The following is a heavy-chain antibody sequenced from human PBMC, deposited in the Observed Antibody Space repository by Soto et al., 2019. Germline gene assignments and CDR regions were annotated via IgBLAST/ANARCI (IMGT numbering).Heavy chain of an antibody. Sequence: QLQLQESGPGLVKPSETLSLTCTVSGGYISTSSYYWGWIRQPPGKGLEWIGSIYYSGSTYYNPSLTSSVTISVDTSTNQGYLQLSSVTAADTAVYYGARDYHSSGDYWGQRTLVPVSS. J-gene: IGHJ4*02. CDR3: ARDYHSSGDY. CDR1: GGYISTSSYY. D-gene: IGHD3-22*01. V-gene: IGHV4-39*01. CDR2: IYYSGST.